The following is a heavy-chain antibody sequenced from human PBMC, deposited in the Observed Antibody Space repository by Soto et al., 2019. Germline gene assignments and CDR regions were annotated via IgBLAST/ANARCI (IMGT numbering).Heavy chain of an antibody. D-gene: IGHD3-10*01. CDR1: GFTFSSYG. CDR3: AKSRMPYYASCLGY. J-gene: IGHJ4*02. V-gene: IGHV3-30*18. Sequence: QVQLVESGGGVVQPGRSLRLSCAASGFTFSSYGLHWVRQAPGKGLAWVALISYDGSNKYYADSVKGRFTISRDNSKNTLYLQMNSLRPEDTAVYYGAKSRMPYYASCLGYWGQGTLVTVSS. CDR2: ISYDGSNK.